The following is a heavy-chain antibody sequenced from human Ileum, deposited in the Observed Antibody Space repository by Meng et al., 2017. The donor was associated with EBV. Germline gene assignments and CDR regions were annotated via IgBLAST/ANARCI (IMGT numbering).Heavy chain of an antibody. CDR3: ARESYSDSSGYYSLDY. Sequence: QGQLQESAPGLVKPSGTLSLTCAVSGGSISSSNWWSWVRQAPGKGLEWIGEIHHTESTNYNPSLKSRVTISVDKSKNQFSLKLSSVTAADTAVYYCARESYSDSSGYYSLDYWGQGSLVTVSS. J-gene: IGHJ4*02. V-gene: IGHV4-4*02. CDR2: IHHTEST. D-gene: IGHD3-22*01. CDR1: GGSISSSNW.